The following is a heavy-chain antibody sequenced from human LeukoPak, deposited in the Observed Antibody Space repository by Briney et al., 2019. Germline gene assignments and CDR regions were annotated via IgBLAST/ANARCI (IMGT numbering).Heavy chain of an antibody. V-gene: IGHV3-15*01. J-gene: IGHJ4*02. CDR2: IRRNTDGGTV. Sequence: PGGSLRLSCAASGFTVSSNYMGWVRQAPGKGLEWVGRIRRNTDGGTVDYAAPVKGRFTISRDDSKSTLYLQMNSLKSEDTAVYYCTTVHASGCPGNYWGQGTLVTVSS. CDR3: TTVHASGCPGNY. CDR1: GFTVSSNY. D-gene: IGHD6-19*01.